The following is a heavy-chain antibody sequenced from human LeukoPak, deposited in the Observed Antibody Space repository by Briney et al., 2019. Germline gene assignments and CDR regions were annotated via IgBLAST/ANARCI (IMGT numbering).Heavy chain of an antibody. CDR1: GFTFSSYN. V-gene: IGHV3-21*01. J-gene: IGHJ4*02. CDR2: ITSSSDYM. CDR3: ARRRSCSGGSCYSHFDC. D-gene: IGHD2-15*01. Sequence: GGSLRLSCAASGFTFSSYNMNWVRQAPGKGLEWVSSITSSSDYMYYADSVKGRFTISRDNAKNSLYLQVNSLRAEDTAVYYCARRRSCSGGSCYSHFDCWGQGTLVTVSS.